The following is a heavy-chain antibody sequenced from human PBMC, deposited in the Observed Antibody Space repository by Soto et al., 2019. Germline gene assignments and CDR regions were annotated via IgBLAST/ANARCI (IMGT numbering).Heavy chain of an antibody. CDR3: VKVSTFYDILTGYYSTNFFDP. V-gene: IGHV3-64D*06. D-gene: IGHD3-9*01. Sequence: GGSLRLSCSASGFTFSEYSMHWVRQAPGTGLQYVSTISSDGDITYYADSVKGRFTISRDNSKNTLYLQMNSLRPEDTAVYYCVKVSTFYDILTGYYSTNFFDPWGQGTLVTVSS. CDR1: GFTFSEYS. J-gene: IGHJ5*02. CDR2: ISSDGDIT.